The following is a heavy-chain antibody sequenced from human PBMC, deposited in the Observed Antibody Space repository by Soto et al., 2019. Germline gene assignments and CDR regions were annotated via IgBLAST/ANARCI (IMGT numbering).Heavy chain of an antibody. J-gene: IGHJ4*02. CDR1: GYTFTTYG. CDR2: TGAYNGNI. D-gene: IGHD6-13*01. Sequence: ASVKVSCKASGYTFTTYGITWVRQAPGQGLEWMGWTGAYNGNINYEQRFQGRVTMTTDTSTSTAYMELRSLRSDDTAVYYCARGGGIYSSSWPIDYWGQGTLVTVSS. V-gene: IGHV1-18*04. CDR3: ARGGGIYSSSWPIDY.